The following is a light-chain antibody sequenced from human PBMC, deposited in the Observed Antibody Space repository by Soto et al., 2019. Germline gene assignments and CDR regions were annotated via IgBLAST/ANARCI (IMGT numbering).Light chain of an antibody. V-gene: IGLV2-14*01. CDR2: DVS. Sequence: QSALTQPASVSGSPGQSITISCTGTSGDVGGYNYVSWYQQHPGKAPKLIIYDVSSRPSGVSNRFSGSKSGNTASLTISGLKAEDEAAYYCSSYTNTATLVLGGGTKLTVL. J-gene: IGLJ2*01. CDR3: SSYTNTATLV. CDR1: SGDVGGYNY.